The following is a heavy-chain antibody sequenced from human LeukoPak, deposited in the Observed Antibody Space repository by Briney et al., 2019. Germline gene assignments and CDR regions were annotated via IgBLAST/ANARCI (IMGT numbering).Heavy chain of an antibody. Sequence: EGAVPLSCAASRFTHSSYSMNWVRQARGKGLDGVAYISNSGGTIYYADSVKGRFTISRDNSKNSLYLQMNSLRAEDTAVYYCAIYCSSTSCHDGYWGQGTLVTVSS. CDR1: RFTHSSYS. D-gene: IGHD2-2*01. J-gene: IGHJ4*02. V-gene: IGHV3-48*01. CDR3: AIYCSSTSCHDGY. CDR2: ISNSGGTI.